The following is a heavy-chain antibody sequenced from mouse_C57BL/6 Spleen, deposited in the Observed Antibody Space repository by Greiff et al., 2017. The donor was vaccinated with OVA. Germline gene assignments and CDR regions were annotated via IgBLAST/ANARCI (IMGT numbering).Heavy chain of an antibody. CDR1: GFTFSNYW. Sequence: EVKLQESGGGLVQPGGSMKLSCVASGFTFSNYWMNWVRQSPEKGLEWVAQIRLKSDNYATHYAESVKGRFTISRDDSKSSVYLQMNNVRAEDTGIYYCTAAGFAYWGQGTLVTVSA. CDR3: TAAGFAY. CDR2: IRLKSDNYAT. J-gene: IGHJ3*01. V-gene: IGHV6-3*01.